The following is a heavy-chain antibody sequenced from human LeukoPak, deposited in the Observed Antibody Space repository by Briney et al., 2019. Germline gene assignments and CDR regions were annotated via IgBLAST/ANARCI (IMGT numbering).Heavy chain of an antibody. Sequence: SETLSLTCTVSGGSISSYYWSWIRQPPGKGLEWIGEINHSGSTNYNPPLKSRVTISVDTSKNQFSLKLSSVTAADTAVYYCARRGVGAKTRYYYYYMDVWGKGTTVTISS. CDR1: GGSISSYY. V-gene: IGHV4-34*01. CDR2: INHSGST. CDR3: ARRGVGAKTRYYYYYMDV. J-gene: IGHJ6*03. D-gene: IGHD1-26*01.